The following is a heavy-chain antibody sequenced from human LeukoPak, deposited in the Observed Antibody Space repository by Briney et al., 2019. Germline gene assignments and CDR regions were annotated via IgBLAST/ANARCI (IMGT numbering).Heavy chain of an antibody. CDR1: GFTVSSNY. D-gene: IGHD1-1*01. CDR2: IYSGERT. J-gene: IGHJ4*02. CDR3: AWDNSGSIDY. Sequence: GGSLRLSPVASGFTVSSNYMSWVRPAPGKGLEWVSIIYSGERTYYADSVKGRFIISRDKSKNTVYLHMNSLRAEDTGMYYCAWDNSGSIDYWGQGTLVTVSS. V-gene: IGHV3-53*01.